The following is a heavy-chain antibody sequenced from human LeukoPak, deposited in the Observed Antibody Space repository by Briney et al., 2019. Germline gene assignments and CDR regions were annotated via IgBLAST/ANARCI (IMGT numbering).Heavy chain of an antibody. V-gene: IGHV3-33*06. Sequence: GRSLRLSCAASGFTFSSYGTHWVRQAPGKGLEWVAVIWYDGSNKYYADSVKGRFTISRDNSKNTLYLQMNSLRAEDTAVYYCAKDLEYYYDSSHFDYWGQGTLVTVSS. J-gene: IGHJ4*02. CDR3: AKDLEYYYDSSHFDY. CDR1: GFTFSSYG. D-gene: IGHD3-22*01. CDR2: IWYDGSNK.